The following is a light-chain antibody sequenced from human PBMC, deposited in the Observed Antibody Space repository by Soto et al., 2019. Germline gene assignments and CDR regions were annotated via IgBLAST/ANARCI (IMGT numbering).Light chain of an antibody. V-gene: IGKV3-20*01. Sequence: EIVLTHSPGTLSLYPGERATLSCRASQSLSSSYFAWYQQKPGQAPRLLIYGASSRATGIPDRFSGSGSGADFTLTISRLEPEDFAVYYCQQYGSSSWTFGQWTKVDIK. J-gene: IGKJ1*01. CDR1: QSLSSSY. CDR2: GAS. CDR3: QQYGSSSWT.